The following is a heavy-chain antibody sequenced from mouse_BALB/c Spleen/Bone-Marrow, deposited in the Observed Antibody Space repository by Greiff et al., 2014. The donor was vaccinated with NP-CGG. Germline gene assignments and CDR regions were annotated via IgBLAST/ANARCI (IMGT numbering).Heavy chain of an antibody. D-gene: IGHD2-4*01. CDR1: GFSLTGYG. J-gene: IGHJ4*01. V-gene: IGHV2-6-7*01. CDR3: ARDSFLITRALDY. CDR2: IWGDGST. Sequence: QVQLKQSGPGLAAPSQSLSITCTVSGFSLTGYGVSWVRQPPGKGLEWLGMIWGDGSTDYNSALKSRLSISKDNSKSQVFLKVNSLQTEDTARYYCARDSFLITRALDYWGQGTSVTVSS.